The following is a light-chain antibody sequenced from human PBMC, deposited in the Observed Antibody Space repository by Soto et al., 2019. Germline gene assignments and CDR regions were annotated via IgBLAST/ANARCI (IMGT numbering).Light chain of an antibody. CDR2: TTN. V-gene: IGLV1-44*01. CDR1: SSNIGENT. J-gene: IGLJ1*01. CDR3: AAWDDSLNGHV. Sequence: QSVLAQPPSASGTPGQRVTISCSGSSSNIGENTVTWYQQLPGTAPQLLIYTTNKRPSGVPDRFSGSKSDTSASLAISGLQSEDEADYYCAAWDDSLNGHVFGTGTKVTVL.